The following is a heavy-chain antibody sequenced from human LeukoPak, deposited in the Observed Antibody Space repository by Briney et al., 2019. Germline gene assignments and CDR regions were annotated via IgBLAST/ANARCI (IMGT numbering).Heavy chain of an antibody. CDR2: IYYSGST. V-gene: IGHV4-59*01. D-gene: IGHD6-19*01. J-gene: IGHJ1*01. CDR3: ASGASGIAVAGVSYFQH. CDR1: GGSISSYH. Sequence: TSETLSLTCTVSGGSISSYHWSWIRQPPGKGLEWIGYIYYSGSTNYNPSLKSRVTISVDTSKNQFSLKLSSVTAADTAVYYCASGASGIAVAGVSYFQHWGQGTLVTVSS.